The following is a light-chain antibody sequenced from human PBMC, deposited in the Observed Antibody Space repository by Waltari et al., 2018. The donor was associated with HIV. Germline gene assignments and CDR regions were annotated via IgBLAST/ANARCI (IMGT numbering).Light chain of an antibody. CDR2: DVS. Sequence: QSALTQPAPVSGSPGQSLTLSCTVPTIAAGGYTTVSWYQQPPGKAPKLMIYDVSKRPSGVSNRFSGSKSGNTASLTISGLQAEDEADYYCCSYAGSSTYVFGTGTKVTVL. J-gene: IGLJ1*01. CDR3: CSYAGSSTYV. CDR1: TIAAGGYTT. V-gene: IGLV2-23*02.